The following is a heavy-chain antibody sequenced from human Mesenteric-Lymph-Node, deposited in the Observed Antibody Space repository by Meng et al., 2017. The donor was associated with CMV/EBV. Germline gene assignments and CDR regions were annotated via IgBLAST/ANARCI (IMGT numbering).Heavy chain of an antibody. CDR2: ISSSSSYI. J-gene: IGHJ6*02. CDR1: RFTFSSHS. D-gene: IGHD3-3*01. Sequence: GESLKISCAASRFTFSSHSMNWVRQAPGKGLEWVSSISSSSSYIYYADSVKGRFTISRDNAKNSLYLQMNSLRAEDTAVYYCARAGGTIFGVATSYYGMDVWGQGTTVTVSS. V-gene: IGHV3-21*01. CDR3: ARAGGTIFGVATSYYGMDV.